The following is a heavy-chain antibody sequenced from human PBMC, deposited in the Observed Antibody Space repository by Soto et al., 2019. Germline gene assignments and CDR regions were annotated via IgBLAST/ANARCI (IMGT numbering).Heavy chain of an antibody. CDR3: ARDVGVIFGVVMCAFHL. Sequence: ASVKVSCKASGYTFTSYGISWVRQAPGQGLEWMGWISAYNGNTNYAQKLQGRVTMTTDTSTSTAYMELRSLRSDDTAVYYCARDVGVIFGVVMCAFHLSAQATLVPVSS. V-gene: IGHV1-18*04. CDR2: ISAYNGNT. J-gene: IGHJ3*01. CDR1: GYTFTSYG. D-gene: IGHD3-3*01.